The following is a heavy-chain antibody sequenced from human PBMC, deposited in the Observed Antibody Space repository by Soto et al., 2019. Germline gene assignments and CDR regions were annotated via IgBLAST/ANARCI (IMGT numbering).Heavy chain of an antibody. CDR3: ASGGDIVVVVAATYYYGMDV. J-gene: IGHJ6*02. Sequence: ASVKVSCKASGGTFSSYAISWVRQAPGQGLEWMGGIIPIFGTANYAQKFQGRVTITQDESTGTAYMGLGSLRSEDTAVYYCASGGDIVVVVAATYYYGMDVWGQGTTVTVSS. CDR2: IIPIFGTA. V-gene: IGHV1-69*13. D-gene: IGHD2-15*01. CDR1: GGTFSSYA.